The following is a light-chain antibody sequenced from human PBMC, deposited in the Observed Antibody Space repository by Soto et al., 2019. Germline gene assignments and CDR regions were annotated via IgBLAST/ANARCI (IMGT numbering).Light chain of an antibody. CDR2: DVS. CDR1: QGIGSST. Sequence: AIQLTQSPSSLSASVGDRVTITCRASQGIGSSTFAWYQQKAGKAPTLLIYDVSNLQRGVPTRFSGSGSGTNFRLTHSRLQPENFGNYFCQQFETCPPNFGQGTRVDIK. V-gene: IGKV1-13*02. CDR3: QQFETCPPN. J-gene: IGKJ5*01.